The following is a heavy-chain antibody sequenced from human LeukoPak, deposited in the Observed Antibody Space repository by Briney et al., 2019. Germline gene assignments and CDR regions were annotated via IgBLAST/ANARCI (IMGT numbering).Heavy chain of an antibody. D-gene: IGHD3-22*01. V-gene: IGHV3-23*01. CDR1: EFTFSIYA. J-gene: IGHJ4*02. Sequence: GGSLRLSCAASEFTFSIYAMSWVRQAPGRGLEWVASITSTGVSTWYAGSVKGRFTISRDNSKYTVYLQMNSLRAEDTAIYYCAKDRPNYFGTNGHYYRRDGDFWGQGTLVTVSS. CDR3: AKDRPNYFGTNGHYYRRDGDF. CDR2: ITSTGVST.